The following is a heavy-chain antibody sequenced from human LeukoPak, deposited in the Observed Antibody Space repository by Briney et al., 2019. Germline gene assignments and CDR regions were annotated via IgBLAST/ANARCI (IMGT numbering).Heavy chain of an antibody. CDR3: ATTRGYSTNDAFDI. CDR1: GASITTDY. CDR2: MYHTGPS. D-gene: IGHD5-18*01. Sequence: SETLSLTCSVSGASITTDYWNWIRQSPGKGLEWIGYMYHTGPSDYNPSLQSRVTISLDTPNNKVSLTLTSVTAADTAVYYCATTRGYSTNDAFDIWGQGTRVTVSS. J-gene: IGHJ3*02. V-gene: IGHV4-59*01.